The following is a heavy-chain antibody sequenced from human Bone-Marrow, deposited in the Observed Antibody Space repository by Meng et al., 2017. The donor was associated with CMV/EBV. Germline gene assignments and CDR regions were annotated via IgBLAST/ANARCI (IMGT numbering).Heavy chain of an antibody. CDR1: GFTLDDDG. J-gene: IGHJ4*02. D-gene: IGHD6-19*01. V-gene: IGHV3-20*03. CDR3: ARAHSSGWSYFDY. Sequence: AAAGFTLDDDGMSWVRQAAGKGLEWVAGINWNGGSTGYADSVKGRFTISRDNAKNSLYLQMNSLRAEDTALYYCARAHSSGWSYFDYWGQGTLVTVSS. CDR2: INWNGGST.